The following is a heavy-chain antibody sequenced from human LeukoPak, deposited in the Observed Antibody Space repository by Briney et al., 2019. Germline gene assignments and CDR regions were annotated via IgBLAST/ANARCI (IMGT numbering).Heavy chain of an antibody. CDR1: GGSFSGYY. CDR2: IYHSGST. V-gene: IGHV4-34*01. CDR3: TRGSIAYYYMDV. D-gene: IGHD3-22*01. J-gene: IGHJ6*03. Sequence: SETPSLTCAVYGGSFSGYYWSWIRQPPGKGLEWIGEIYHSGSTNYNPSLKSRVTISVDKSKNQFSLKLSSVTAADTAVYYCTRGSIAYYYMDVWGKGTTVTISS.